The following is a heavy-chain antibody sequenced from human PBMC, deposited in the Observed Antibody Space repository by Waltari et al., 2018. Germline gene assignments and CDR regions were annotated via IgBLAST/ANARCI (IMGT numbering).Heavy chain of an antibody. CDR2: IYWNDDK. Sequence: QITLKESGPTLVKPTQTLTLTCTFSGFSLSTSGVGVGWIRQPPGKALEWLALIYWNDDKRYSPSLKSRLTITQDTSKNQVVLTMTNMDPVDTATYYCAHRPPYGSGRFNWFDPWGQGTLVTVSS. V-gene: IGHV2-5*01. D-gene: IGHD3-10*01. J-gene: IGHJ5*02. CDR1: GFSLSTSGVG. CDR3: AHRPPYGSGRFNWFDP.